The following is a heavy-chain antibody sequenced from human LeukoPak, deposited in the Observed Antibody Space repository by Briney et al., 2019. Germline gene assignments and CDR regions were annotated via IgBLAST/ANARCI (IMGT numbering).Heavy chain of an antibody. J-gene: IGHJ6*02. CDR3: ARKGGTIFGINYGMDV. Sequence: PSETLSLTCTVSGGSISSYYWSWIRQPPGKGLEWIGYIYHTGSTYSNPSLRSRVTISLDRSKNQFSLNMTSVTAADTAVYYCARKGGTIFGINYGMDVWGQGTTVIVSS. CDR2: IYHTGST. CDR1: GGSISSYY. V-gene: IGHV4-59*12. D-gene: IGHD3-3*01.